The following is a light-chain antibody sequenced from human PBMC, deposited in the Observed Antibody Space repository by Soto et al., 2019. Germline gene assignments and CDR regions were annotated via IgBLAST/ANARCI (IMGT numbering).Light chain of an antibody. J-gene: IGLJ2*01. CDR2: GVT. Sequence: QSALTQPASVSGSPGQSITISCTGTSSDVGGYNYVSWYQKHPGKAPKLMISGVTNRPAGVSNRFSGSKSGNTASLTITGLQAEDEADYYCQSYDSNTVVFGGGTKLTVL. CDR3: QSYDSNTVV. CDR1: SSDVGGYNY. V-gene: IGLV2-14*01.